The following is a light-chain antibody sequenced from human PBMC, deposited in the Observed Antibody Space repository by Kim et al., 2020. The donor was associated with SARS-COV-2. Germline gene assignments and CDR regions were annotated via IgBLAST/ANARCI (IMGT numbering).Light chain of an antibody. V-gene: IGLV3-19*01. CDR3: NSRDSSGNHLV. CDR1: SLRSYY. CDR2: GKN. Sequence: SSELTQDPAVSVALGQTVRITCQGDSLRSYYASWYQQKPGQAPVFVIYGKNNRPSGIPDRFSGSSSGNTASLTITGAHAEDGADYYCNSRDSSGNHLVFGGGTQLTVL. J-gene: IGLJ2*01.